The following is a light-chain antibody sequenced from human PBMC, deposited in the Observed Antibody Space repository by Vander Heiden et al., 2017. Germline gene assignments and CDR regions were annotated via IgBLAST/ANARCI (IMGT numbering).Light chain of an antibody. V-gene: IGKV1-39*01. Sequence: DIQMTQSPSSLSASVGDRVTITCRASQSISSYLNWYQQKPGKAPKLLIYAASSLQSGVPSRFSGSGSGTDFTLTISSLQPEDFATYYCQQRNSTPLTFGRGTKVXIK. J-gene: IGKJ4*02. CDR2: AAS. CDR3: QQRNSTPLT. CDR1: QSISSY.